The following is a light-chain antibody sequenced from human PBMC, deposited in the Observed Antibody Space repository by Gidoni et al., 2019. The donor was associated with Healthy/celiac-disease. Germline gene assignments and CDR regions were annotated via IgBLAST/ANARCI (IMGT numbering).Light chain of an antibody. CDR2: LGS. CDR1: QSLLHSNGYNY. Sequence: DIVMTQSPLSLPVTPGEPASISCRSSQSLLHSNGYNYLDWYLQKPGQSPQLLIYLGSNRASGVPDRFSGSGSGTDFTLKISRVEAEDVVVYDCMQALQTPLTFGGGTKVEIK. CDR3: MQALQTPLT. V-gene: IGKV2-28*01. J-gene: IGKJ4*01.